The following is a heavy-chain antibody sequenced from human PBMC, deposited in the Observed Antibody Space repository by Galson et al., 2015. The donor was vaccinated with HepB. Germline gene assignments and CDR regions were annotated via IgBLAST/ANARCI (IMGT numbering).Heavy chain of an antibody. CDR2: INPSGGST. CDR1: GYTFTSYY. CDR3: ARDLRGVVNYYYYYGMDV. J-gene: IGHJ6*02. V-gene: IGHV1-46*01. D-gene: IGHD3-22*01. Sequence: SVKVSCKASGYTFTSYYMHWVRQAPGQGLEWMGIINPSGGSTSYAQKFQGRVTMTRDTSTSTVYMELSSLRSEDTAVYYCARDLRGVVNYYYYYGMDVWGQGTTVTVSS.